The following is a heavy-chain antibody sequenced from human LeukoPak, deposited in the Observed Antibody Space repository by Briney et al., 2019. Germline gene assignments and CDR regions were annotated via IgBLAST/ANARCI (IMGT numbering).Heavy chain of an antibody. Sequence: ASVKVSCKASGGTLSSYAISWVRQAPGQGLEWMGRIIPILGIANYAQKFQGRVTITADKSTSTAYMELSSLRSEDTAVYYCARSMVRDQNWFDHWGQGTLVTVSS. D-gene: IGHD3-10*01. J-gene: IGHJ5*02. CDR2: IIPILGIA. CDR3: ARSMVRDQNWFDH. V-gene: IGHV1-69*04. CDR1: GGTLSSYA.